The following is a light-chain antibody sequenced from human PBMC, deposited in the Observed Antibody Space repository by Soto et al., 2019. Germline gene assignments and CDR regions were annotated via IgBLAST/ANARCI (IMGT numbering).Light chain of an antibody. Sequence: AIQMTPSPSSLSASVGDRVTITCRASQGISNDLDWFQQKPGKAPKLLIYAASNLQSGVPARFSGSGSGTDFTLTISSLQPEDFATYYCLQKYFYPFTFGPGTKVDIK. J-gene: IGKJ3*01. V-gene: IGKV1-6*01. CDR3: LQKYFYPFT. CDR1: QGISND. CDR2: AAS.